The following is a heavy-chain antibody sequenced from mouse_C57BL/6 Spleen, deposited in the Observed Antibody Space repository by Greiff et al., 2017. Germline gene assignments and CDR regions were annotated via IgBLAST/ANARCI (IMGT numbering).Heavy chain of an antibody. V-gene: IGHV1-18*01. CDR2: INPNNGGT. CDR3: AIGLITTGGGFAY. J-gene: IGHJ3*01. D-gene: IGHD1-1*01. Sequence: VQLKQSGPELVKPGASVKIPCKASGYTFTDYNMDWVKQSHGKSLEWIGDINPNNGGTIYNQKLKGKATLTVDKSSSPAYCGLRSLTSEDTAVYYCAIGLITTGGGFAYWGQGTLVTVSA. CDR1: GYTFTDYN.